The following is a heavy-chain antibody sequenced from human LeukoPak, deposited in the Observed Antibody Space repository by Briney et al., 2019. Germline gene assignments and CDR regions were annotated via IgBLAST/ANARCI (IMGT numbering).Heavy chain of an antibody. Sequence: PKGSVKVSCKASGYTFTSYDINGVRHATGQGVEWMGGMITNSGNTGYAQKFQGRVTMTRNTSISTAYMELSSLRSEDTAVYYCAGVGKDDSSSSAYWGQGTLAIVSS. CDR1: GYTFTSYD. CDR2: MITNSGNT. CDR3: AGVGKDDSSSSAY. V-gene: IGHV1-8*01. J-gene: IGHJ4*02. D-gene: IGHD6-6*01.